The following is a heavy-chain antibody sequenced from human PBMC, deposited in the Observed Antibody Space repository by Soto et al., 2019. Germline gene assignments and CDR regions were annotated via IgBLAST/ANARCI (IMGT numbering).Heavy chain of an antibody. Sequence: QVQLVESGGGVVQPGRSLRLSCAASGFTFSSYAMHWVRQAPGKGLEWVAVISYDGSNKYYADSVKGRFTISRDNSKNTLYLQMNSLRAEDTAVYHCARDAVYYDSSGYYLGYFDLWGRGTLVTVSS. CDR2: ISYDGSNK. V-gene: IGHV3-30-3*01. J-gene: IGHJ2*01. CDR1: GFTFSSYA. D-gene: IGHD3-22*01. CDR3: ARDAVYYDSSGYYLGYFDL.